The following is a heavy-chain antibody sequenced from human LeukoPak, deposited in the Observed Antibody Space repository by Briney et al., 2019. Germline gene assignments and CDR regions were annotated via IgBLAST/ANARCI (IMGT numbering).Heavy chain of an antibody. J-gene: IGHJ4*02. CDR3: AKEADYYGSRSYYHFDY. CDR2: SYTSGST. Sequence: DTLSLTCSVSGGSISTYYWSWIRQPAGKGLEWIGRSYTSGSTNYNPSLKSRVTMSVDTSKNQFSLKLSSVTAADTAVYYCAKEADYYGSRSYYHFDYWGQGTLVTVSS. V-gene: IGHV4-4*07. CDR1: GGSISTYY. D-gene: IGHD3-10*01.